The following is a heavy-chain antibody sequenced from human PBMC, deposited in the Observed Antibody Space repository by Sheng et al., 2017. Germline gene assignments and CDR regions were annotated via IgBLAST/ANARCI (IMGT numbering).Heavy chain of an antibody. CDR3: PRYYYDSSGYYYFDY. CDR1: GFTFSSYA. D-gene: IGHD3-22*01. J-gene: IGHJ4*02. Sequence: QVQLVESGGGVVQPGRSLRLSCAASGFTFSSYAMHWVRQAPGKGLEWVAVISYDGSNKYYADSVKGRFTISRDNSKNTLYLQMNSLRAEDTAVYYCPRYYYDSSGYYYFDYWAREPWSPSPQ. V-gene: IGHV3-30-3*01. CDR2: ISYDGSNK.